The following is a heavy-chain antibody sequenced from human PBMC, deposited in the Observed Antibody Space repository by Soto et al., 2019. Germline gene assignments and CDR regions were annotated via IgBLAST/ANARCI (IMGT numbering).Heavy chain of an antibody. D-gene: IGHD1-1*01. J-gene: IGHJ6*02. CDR1: GGTFSTYA. CDR2: IIPIFNRP. V-gene: IGHV1-69*12. Sequence: QVQLVQSGAEVKKPGSSVKVSCKASGGTFSTYAIGWVRQAPGQGLEWMGGIIPIFNRPNYAQKFQARLTIAADESSSTAYMELSSLRSEDTAVYYCARQLNWNYYYYGMDVWGQGTTVTVSS. CDR3: ARQLNWNYYYYGMDV.